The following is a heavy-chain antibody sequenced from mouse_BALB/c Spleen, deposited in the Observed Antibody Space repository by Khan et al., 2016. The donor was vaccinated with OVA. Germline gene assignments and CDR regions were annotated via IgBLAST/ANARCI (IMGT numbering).Heavy chain of an antibody. J-gene: IGHJ3*01. V-gene: IGHV14-3*02. CDR3: ARDYWDVFAY. CDR1: GFNIKDTY. Sequence: VQLQQPGAELVKPGASVKLSYTASGFNIKDTYMHWVKQRPEQGLEWIGRIDPANGNTKYDPKFQAKATLTADTSSNTAYLQLSSLTSEDTAVYYCARDYWDVFAYWGQGTLVTVST. CDR2: IDPANGNT. D-gene: IGHD4-1*01.